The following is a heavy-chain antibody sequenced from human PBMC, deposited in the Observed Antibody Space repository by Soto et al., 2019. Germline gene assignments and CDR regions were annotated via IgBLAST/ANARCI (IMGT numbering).Heavy chain of an antibody. J-gene: IGHJ4*02. CDR1: GFTFSSYA. CDR2: ISSTGGNT. Sequence: GGSLRLSCAASGFTFSSYARSWVRQAPGKGPEWVSTISSTGGNTYYADSVKGRFTISRDISKNTLYLQMSSLRAEDTAVYYCAKDQIWEVPHFFDYWGQGTLVTVSS. CDR3: AKDQIWEVPHFFDY. D-gene: IGHD1-26*01. V-gene: IGHV3-23*01.